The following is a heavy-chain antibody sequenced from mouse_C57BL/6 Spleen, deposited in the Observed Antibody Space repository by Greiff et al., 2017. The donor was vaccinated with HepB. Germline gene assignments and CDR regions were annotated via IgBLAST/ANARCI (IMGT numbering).Heavy chain of an antibody. J-gene: IGHJ3*01. D-gene: IGHD2-3*01. Sequence: EVQVVESGEGLVKPGGSLKLSCAASGFTFSSYAMSWVRQTPEKRLEWVAYISSGGDYIYYADTVKGRFTISRDNARNTLYLQMSSLKSEDTAMYYCTKISSMMVTTGAWFAYWGQGTLVTVSA. CDR1: GFTFSSYA. CDR3: TKISSMMVTTGAWFAY. V-gene: IGHV5-9-1*02. CDR2: ISSGGDYI.